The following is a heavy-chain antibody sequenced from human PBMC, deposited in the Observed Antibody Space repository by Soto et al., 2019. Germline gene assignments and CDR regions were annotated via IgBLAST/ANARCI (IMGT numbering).Heavy chain of an antibody. Sequence: GGSLRLSCVASGFTFDDYAMHWVRQIPGKGLQWVSGISWSTSSIGYGASLRGRFLISRDNANSSLYLQMNDLRPEDTALYYCGKASSSNSWSPIDYWGQGTMVTVSS. D-gene: IGHD3-3*01. CDR2: ISWSTSSI. CDR1: GFTFDDYA. V-gene: IGHV3-9*01. CDR3: GKASSSNSWSPIDY. J-gene: IGHJ4*02.